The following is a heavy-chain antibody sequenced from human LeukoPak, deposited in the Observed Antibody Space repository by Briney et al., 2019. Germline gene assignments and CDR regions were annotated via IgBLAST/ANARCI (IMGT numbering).Heavy chain of an antibody. CDR1: GFTFSSYG. CDR2: IWYDGSNK. D-gene: IGHD6-13*01. Sequence: GGSLRLSCAASGFTFSSYGMHWVRQAPGKGLEWVAVIWYDGSNKYYADSVKGRFTISRDNSKNTLYLQMNSLRAEDTAAYYCAKDEGPHSSSCDYWGQGTLVTVSS. V-gene: IGHV3-33*06. CDR3: AKDEGPHSSSCDY. J-gene: IGHJ4*02.